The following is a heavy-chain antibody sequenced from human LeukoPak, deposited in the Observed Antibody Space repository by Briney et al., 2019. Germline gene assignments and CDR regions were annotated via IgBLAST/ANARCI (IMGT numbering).Heavy chain of an antibody. Sequence: ASVKVSCKASGYTFTSYGISWVRQAPGQGLEWMGWISAYNGNTNYAQKLQGRVTMTTDTSTSTAYMELSSLRSEDTAVYYCARGNDRSGSSYDAFDIWGQGTMVTVSS. CDR2: ISAYNGNT. V-gene: IGHV1-18*01. CDR3: ARGNDRSGSSYDAFDI. CDR1: GYTFTSYG. D-gene: IGHD3-10*01. J-gene: IGHJ3*02.